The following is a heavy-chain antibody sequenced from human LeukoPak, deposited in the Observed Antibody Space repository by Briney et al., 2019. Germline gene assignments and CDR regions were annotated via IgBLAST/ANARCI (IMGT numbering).Heavy chain of an antibody. CDR2: ISGSGGST. D-gene: IGHD3-22*01. CDR1: GFTFSSYA. Sequence: PGGSLRLSCAASGFTFSSYAMSWVRQAPGKGLEWVSAISGSGGSTYYADSVKGRFTISRDNSKNTLYLQMNSLRAEDTAVCYCAKSDSSGYYLRRFDYWGQGTLVTVSS. J-gene: IGHJ4*02. V-gene: IGHV3-23*01. CDR3: AKSDSSGYYLRRFDY.